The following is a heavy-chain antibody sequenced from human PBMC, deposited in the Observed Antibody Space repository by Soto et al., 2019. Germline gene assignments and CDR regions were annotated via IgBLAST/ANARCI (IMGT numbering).Heavy chain of an antibody. Sequence: SVRGSCKAAGGTFSSYAIRCVRQAPGQGLEWMGGIIPIFGTANYAQKFQGRVTITADESTSTAYMELSSLRSEDTAVYYCARPGDCTNGVCLSYYYYGMDVWGQGTTVTGS. CDR1: GGTFSSYA. CDR3: ARPGDCTNGVCLSYYYYGMDV. V-gene: IGHV1-69*13. CDR2: IIPIFGTA. J-gene: IGHJ6*02. D-gene: IGHD2-8*01.